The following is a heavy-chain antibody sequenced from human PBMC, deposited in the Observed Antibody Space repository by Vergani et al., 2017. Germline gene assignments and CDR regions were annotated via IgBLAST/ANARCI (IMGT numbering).Heavy chain of an antibody. J-gene: IGHJ6*02. D-gene: IGHD3-9*01. CDR2: ISGSGGTT. CDR3: AKATETGYYYGMDV. CDR1: GFTFSNYA. Sequence: EVQLVESGGGLVKPGGSLRLSCAASGFTFSNYAMSWVRQAPGKGLEWVSAISGSGGTTYYADSVKGRFTISRDNSKNTLYLQMNNLRAEDTAVYYCAKATETGYYYGMDVWGQGTTVTVSS. V-gene: IGHV3-23*04.